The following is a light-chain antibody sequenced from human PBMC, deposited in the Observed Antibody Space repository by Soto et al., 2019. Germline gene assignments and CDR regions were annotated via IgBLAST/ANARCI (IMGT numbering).Light chain of an antibody. J-gene: IGKJ5*01. Sequence: EIVLTQSPATLSLSPGERATLSCRTSLSVSVYLDWYQQKPGQAPRLLISDASNRATGIPARFSGSGSGTDFTLTISSLEPEDFAVYYCHPRQDWPPSTFGQGTRREI. V-gene: IGKV3-11*01. CDR3: HPRQDWPPST. CDR1: LSVSVY. CDR2: DAS.